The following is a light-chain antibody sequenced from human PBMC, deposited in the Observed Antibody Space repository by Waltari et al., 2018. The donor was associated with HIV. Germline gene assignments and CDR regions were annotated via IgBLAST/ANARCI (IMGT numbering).Light chain of an antibody. CDR2: PDN. J-gene: IGLJ3*02. CDR1: TSNIGTNS. V-gene: IGLV1-44*01. CDR3: ATWDDRLNYWV. Sequence: QSVVTQPPSASGAPGQRVSISCSGRTSNIGTNSVSWYQQFPGTAPKLLIYPDNERPSGVPDRFSGSKSGTSASLAISGLQSEDEADYYCATWDDRLNYWVFGGGTKLTVL.